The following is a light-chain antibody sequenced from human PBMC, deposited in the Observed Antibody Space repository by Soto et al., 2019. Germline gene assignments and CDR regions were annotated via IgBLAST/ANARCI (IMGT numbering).Light chain of an antibody. Sequence: QPGLAQPASVSGSPGHSITISCTGTSRDVGGYNYVSWYQQHPGKAPKLMIYEVSNRPSGVSNRFSGSKSGNTASLTISGLQAEEEADSYCSSYTRSSTYVFGTGTKVTVL. CDR3: SSYTRSSTYV. J-gene: IGLJ1*01. V-gene: IGLV2-14*01. CDR2: EVS. CDR1: SRDVGGYNY.